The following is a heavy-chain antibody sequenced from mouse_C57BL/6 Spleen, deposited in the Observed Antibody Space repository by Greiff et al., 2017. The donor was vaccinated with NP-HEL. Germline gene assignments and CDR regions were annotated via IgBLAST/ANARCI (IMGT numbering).Heavy chain of an antibody. CDR2: IDPSDSYT. D-gene: IGHD2-4*01. CDR1: GYTFTSYW. J-gene: IGHJ2*01. CDR3: AKGLGLRCDY. Sequence: QVQLQQPGAELVRPGTSVKLSCKASGYTFTSYWMHWVKQRPGQGLEWIGVIDPSDSYTNYNQKFKGKATLTVDTSSSTAYMQLSSLTSEDSAVYYCAKGLGLRCDYWGQGTTLTVSS. V-gene: IGHV1-59*01.